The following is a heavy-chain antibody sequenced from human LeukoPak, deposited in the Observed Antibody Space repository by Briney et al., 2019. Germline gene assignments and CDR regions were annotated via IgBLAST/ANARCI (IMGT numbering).Heavy chain of an antibody. CDR1: GFTFSSYW. Sequence: PGGSLRLSCAASGFTFSSYWMHWVRQAPGKGLVWVSRINRDGSSTNYADSVKGRSTTSRDNAKNTLYLQMDSLRAEDTAVYYCTSLEGYCSGGSCNYGMDVWGTGTTVTVSS. D-gene: IGHD2-15*01. J-gene: IGHJ6*04. V-gene: IGHV3-74*01. CDR3: TSLEGYCSGGSCNYGMDV. CDR2: INRDGSST.